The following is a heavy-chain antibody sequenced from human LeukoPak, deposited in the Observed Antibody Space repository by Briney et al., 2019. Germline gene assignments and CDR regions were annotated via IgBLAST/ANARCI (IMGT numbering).Heavy chain of an antibody. D-gene: IGHD6-6*01. V-gene: IGHV6-1*01. CDR2: TYYRSKWYN. CDR3: ARDGAARPYYYYYMDV. Sequence: SQTLSLTCAISGYRVSSNSAAWNWIRQSPSRGLEGLGRTYYRSKWYNDYAVSVKSRITINPDTSKNQFSLQLNSVTPEDTAVYYCARDGAARPYYYYYMDVWGKGTTVTVSS. J-gene: IGHJ6*03. CDR1: GYRVSSNSAA.